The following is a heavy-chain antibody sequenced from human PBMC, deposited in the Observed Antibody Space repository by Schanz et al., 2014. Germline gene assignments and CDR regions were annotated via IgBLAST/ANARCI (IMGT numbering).Heavy chain of an antibody. Sequence: EVQLVESGGGLVQPGGSLRLSCAASGFTFSIHYMSWVRQAPGKGLEWVAKIKPDGSEKLYVDSVRGRFAVSRDNAKNTLYLQLNSLRAEDTAVYYCARVPRRVTTRGGGSRYYFDYWGQGTLVTVSS. D-gene: IGHD4-17*01. V-gene: IGHV3-7*01. CDR3: ARVPRRVTTRGGGSRYYFDY. CDR2: IKPDGSEK. J-gene: IGHJ4*02. CDR1: GFTFSIHY.